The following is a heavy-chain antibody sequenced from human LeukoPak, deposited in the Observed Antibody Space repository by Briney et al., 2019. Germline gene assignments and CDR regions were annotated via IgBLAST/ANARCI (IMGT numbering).Heavy chain of an antibody. CDR3: ARPPYPGATLFYFDS. J-gene: IGHJ4*02. CDR2: IKPDGSDK. V-gene: IGHV3-7*01. D-gene: IGHD2/OR15-2a*01. Sequence: GGSLTLSCAASRFTFTGYWMTWVRQAPGKGLEGVAFIKPDGSDKYYADSVKGRFNIPRDNAKNSLYLLMNSLGAEDTAVYYCARPPYPGATLFYFDSWGQGTLVTVSS. CDR1: RFTFTGYW.